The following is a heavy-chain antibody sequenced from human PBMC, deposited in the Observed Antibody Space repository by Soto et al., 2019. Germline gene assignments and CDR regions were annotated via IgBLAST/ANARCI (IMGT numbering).Heavy chain of an antibody. D-gene: IGHD6-13*01. Sequence: SETLSLTCTVSGGSSSSSSYYWGWIRQPPGKGLEWIGSIYYSGSTYYNPSLKSRVTISVDTSKNQFSLKLSSVTAADTAVYYCARHQSHSSSYVDYWGQGTLVTVSS. CDR3: ARHQSHSSSYVDY. J-gene: IGHJ4*02. V-gene: IGHV4-39*01. CDR1: GGSSSSSSYY. CDR2: IYYSGST.